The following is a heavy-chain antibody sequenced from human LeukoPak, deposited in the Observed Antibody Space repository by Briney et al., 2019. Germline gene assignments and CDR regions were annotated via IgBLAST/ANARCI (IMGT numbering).Heavy chain of an antibody. CDR3: ARDQGYCSSTSCYTGAFDI. Sequence: PGGSLRLSCAASGFTFSSYWMSWVRQAPGKGLEWVANIKQDGSEKYYVDSVKGRFTISRDNAKNSLYLQMNSLRAEDTAVYYCARDQGYCSSTSCYTGAFDIWGQGTMVTVSS. CDR2: IKQDGSEK. V-gene: IGHV3-7*01. J-gene: IGHJ3*02. CDR1: GFTFSSYW. D-gene: IGHD2-2*02.